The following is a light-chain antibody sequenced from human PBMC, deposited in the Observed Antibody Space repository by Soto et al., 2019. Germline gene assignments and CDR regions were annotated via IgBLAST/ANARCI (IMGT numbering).Light chain of an antibody. CDR2: WAS. CDR1: QSLLHSNGNNY. CDR3: QHYSGDRAT. J-gene: IGKJ1*01. V-gene: IGKV2-28*01. Sequence: DMVMTQSPLSLPVTPGESASISCRSSQSLLHSNGNNYLDWYQQKPGQPPKLLIYWASTRESGVPDRFSGSGSGTEFTLTISSLRPDDFATYYCQHYSGDRATFGQGTKVDIK.